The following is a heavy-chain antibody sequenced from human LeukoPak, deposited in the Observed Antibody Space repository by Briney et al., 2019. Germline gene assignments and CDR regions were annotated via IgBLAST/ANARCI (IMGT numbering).Heavy chain of an antibody. D-gene: IGHD5-24*01. V-gene: IGHV4-34*01. CDR1: GGSFSGYY. J-gene: IGHJ3*02. CDR2: INHSGST. Sequence: SETLSLTCAVYGGSFSGYYWSWIRQPPGKGLEWIGEINHSGSTNYNPSLKSRVTISVDTSKNQFSLKLSSVTAADTAVYYCARGRRWLQFREAFDIWGQGTMDTVSS. CDR3: ARGRRWLQFREAFDI.